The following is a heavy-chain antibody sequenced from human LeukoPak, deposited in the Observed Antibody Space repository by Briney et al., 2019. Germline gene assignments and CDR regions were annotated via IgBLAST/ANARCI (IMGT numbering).Heavy chain of an antibody. CDR3: ARGRGV. J-gene: IGHJ6*02. Sequence: PSETLSLTCTVSGGSISSGAYPWGWIRQHPGEGLEWIGYIYYRGSTSYNPSLKSRVSISRGTSENQFSLKLSSVTAAGTAVYYCARGRGVWGQGTTVTVSS. CDR2: IYYRGST. CDR1: GGSISSGAYP. V-gene: IGHV4-31*03.